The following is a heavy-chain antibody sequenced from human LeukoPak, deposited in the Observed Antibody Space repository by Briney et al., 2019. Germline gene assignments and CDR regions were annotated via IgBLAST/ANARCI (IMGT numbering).Heavy chain of an antibody. CDR2: INHSGST. J-gene: IGHJ3*02. D-gene: IGHD6-13*01. CDR1: GGSFSGYY. V-gene: IGHV4-34*01. CDR3: ARVFGIAAAGDAFDI. Sequence: PSETLSLTCTVYGGSFSGYYWTWIRKPPGKGLKWIGEINHSGSTNYNPSLKSRVSVSVDTSKNQFSLKLTSVTAADTALYYCARVFGIAAAGDAFDIWGQGTMVTVSS.